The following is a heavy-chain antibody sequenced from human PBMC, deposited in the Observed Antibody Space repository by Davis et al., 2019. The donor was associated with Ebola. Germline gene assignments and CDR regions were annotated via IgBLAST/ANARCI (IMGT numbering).Heavy chain of an antibody. V-gene: IGHV3-48*02. D-gene: IGHD6-13*01. Sequence: GGSLRLSCAGSGFTFSTYSMHWVRQAPGKGLEWVSWISGSGDTRYYADSVKGRFTISRDDAKNSLYLQMNSLKDEDTAVYYCARGPSTGNSFSYWGQGTLVTVSS. CDR2: ISGSGDTR. CDR3: ARGPSTGNSFSY. CDR1: GFTFSTYS. J-gene: IGHJ4*02.